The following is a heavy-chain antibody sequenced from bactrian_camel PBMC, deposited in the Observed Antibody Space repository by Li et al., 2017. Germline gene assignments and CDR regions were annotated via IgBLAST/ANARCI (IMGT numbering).Heavy chain of an antibody. V-gene: IGHV3S31*01. J-gene: IGHJ4*01. CDR2: MYNRLVLKS. CDR1: GYDKPNYC. D-gene: IGHD1*01. Sequence: VQLVESGGDSVQAGGSLRLSCEGTGYDKPNYCMGWFRQAPGKEREGVAAMYNRLVLKSYYSDSVKDRFTTSLDDDKNTLYLQMNNLKPEDAGLYRCVAESLCAWLGATEGYFGQGTQVTVS.